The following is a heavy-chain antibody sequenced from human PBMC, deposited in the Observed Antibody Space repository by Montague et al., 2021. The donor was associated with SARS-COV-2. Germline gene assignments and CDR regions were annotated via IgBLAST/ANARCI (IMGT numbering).Heavy chain of an antibody. D-gene: IGHD1-26*01. J-gene: IGHJ4*02. CDR1: GGSISGTSYY. V-gene: IGHV4-39*01. CDR3: ARAAGYSGSLVES. Sequence: SETLSLTCTVSGGSISGTSYYWDWIRQSPGKGLEWIGSIYFGGTTTYNPSLKSRASMFVDTSKNQFSLKLTSVTASDTAMYYCARAAGYSGSLVESWGQGTLVSVTS. CDR2: IYFGGTT.